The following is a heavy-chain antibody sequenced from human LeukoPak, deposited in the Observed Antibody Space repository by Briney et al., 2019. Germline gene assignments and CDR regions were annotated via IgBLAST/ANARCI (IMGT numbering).Heavy chain of an antibody. D-gene: IGHD2-21*02. J-gene: IGHJ3*02. CDR1: GGTFSSYA. CDR3: ARTSAYCGGDCYSSAFDI. Sequence: SVKVSCKASGGTFSSYAISWVRQAPGQGLEWMGGIIPIFGTANYAQKFQGRVTITADESTSTAYMELSSLRSEDTAVYYCARTSAYCGGDCYSSAFDIWGQGTMVTVSS. V-gene: IGHV1-69*13. CDR2: IIPIFGTA.